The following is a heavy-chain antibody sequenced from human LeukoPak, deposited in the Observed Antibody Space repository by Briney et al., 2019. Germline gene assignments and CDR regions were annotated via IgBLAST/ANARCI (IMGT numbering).Heavy chain of an antibody. J-gene: IGHJ4*02. CDR2: ISSSGSTI. CDR3: ANDPPHCSSTSCYRPGYI. V-gene: IGHV3-11*01. Sequence: GGSLRLSCAASGFTFSDYYMSWIRQAPGKGLEWVSYISSSGSTIYYADSVKGRFTISRDNSKNTLYLQMNSLRAEDTAVYYCANDPPHCSSTSCYRPGYIWGQGTLVTVSS. D-gene: IGHD2-2*01. CDR1: GFTFSDYY.